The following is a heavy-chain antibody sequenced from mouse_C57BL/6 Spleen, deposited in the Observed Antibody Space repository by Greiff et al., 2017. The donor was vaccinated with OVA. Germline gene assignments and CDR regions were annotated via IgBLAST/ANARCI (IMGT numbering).Heavy chain of an antibody. CDR3: ARKSASTGTAWFAY. J-gene: IGHJ3*01. CDR2: IYPSDSET. V-gene: IGHV1-61*01. CDR1: GYTFTSYW. D-gene: IGHD4-1*01. Sequence: VQLQQPGAELVRPGSSVKLSCKASGYTFTSYWMDWVKQRPGQGLEWIGNIYPSDSETHYNQKFKDKATLTVDKSSSTAYMQLSSLTSEDSAVYYCARKSASTGTAWFAYWGQGTLVTVSA.